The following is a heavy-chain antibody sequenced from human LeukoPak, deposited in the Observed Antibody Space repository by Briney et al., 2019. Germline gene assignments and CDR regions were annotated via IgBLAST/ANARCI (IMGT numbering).Heavy chain of an antibody. V-gene: IGHV4-59*01. CDR3: ARDPGTAAGYFDY. CDR1: GGSISSYY. J-gene: IGHJ4*02. D-gene: IGHD6-13*01. CDR2: IYYSGST. Sequence: PSETLSLTCTVSGGSISSYYWSWIRQPPGKGLEWIGYIYYSGSTNYNPSLKSRVTISVDTSENQFSLKLSSVTAADTAVYYCARDPGTAAGYFDYWGQGTLVTVSS.